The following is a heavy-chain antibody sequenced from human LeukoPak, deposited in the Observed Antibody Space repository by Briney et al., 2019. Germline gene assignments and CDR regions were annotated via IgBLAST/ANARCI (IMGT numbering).Heavy chain of an antibody. Sequence: GGSLRLSCAASGFTFSSYGMHWVRQAPGKGLEWVAVISYDGSSKYYADSVKGRFTISRDNSKNTLYLQMNSLRAEDTAVYYCAKVGSYDSSGCDYWGQGTLVTVSS. V-gene: IGHV3-30*18. J-gene: IGHJ4*02. D-gene: IGHD3-22*01. CDR3: AKVGSYDSSGCDY. CDR2: ISYDGSSK. CDR1: GFTFSSYG.